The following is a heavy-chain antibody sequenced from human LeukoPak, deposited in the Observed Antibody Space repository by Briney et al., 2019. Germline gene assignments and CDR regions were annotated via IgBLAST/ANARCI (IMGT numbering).Heavy chain of an antibody. CDR1: GYTFTSYG. J-gene: IGHJ6*03. D-gene: IGHD2-21*02. CDR2: ISAYNGNT. V-gene: IGHV1-18*01. Sequence: GASVKVSCKASGYTFTSYGISWVRQAPGQGLEWMGWISAYNGNTNYAQKLQGRVTMTTDTSTSTAYMELRSLRSDDTAVYYCARSEKTYCGGVCDNYHMDVWGKGTTVIVSS. CDR3: ARSEKTYCGGVCDNYHMDV.